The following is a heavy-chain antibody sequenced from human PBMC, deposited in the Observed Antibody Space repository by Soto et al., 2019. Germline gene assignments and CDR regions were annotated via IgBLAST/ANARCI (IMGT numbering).Heavy chain of an antibody. V-gene: IGHV1-46*03. CDR1: GYTFTSYY. J-gene: IGHJ4*02. Sequence: QVQLVQSGAEVKKPGASVKVSCKASGYTFTSYYMHWVRQAPGQGLEWMGIINPSGGSTSYAQKLQGRVTMTRDTSTSTVYMELSSLRSEDTAVYYCARVEGTTAADYWGQGTLVTVSS. CDR3: ARVEGTTAADY. CDR2: INPSGGST. D-gene: IGHD4-17*01.